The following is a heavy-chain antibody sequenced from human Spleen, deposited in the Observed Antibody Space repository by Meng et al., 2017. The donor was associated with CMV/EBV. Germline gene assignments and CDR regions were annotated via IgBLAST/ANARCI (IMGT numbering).Heavy chain of an antibody. J-gene: IGHJ4*02. CDR2: IYIGTGTT. CDR3: AKDSRGWSYYLDS. V-gene: IGHV3-23*03. D-gene: IGHD3-22*01. CDR1: GFTFSDYY. Sequence: GESLKISCAASGFTFSDYYMSWVRQAPGKGLEWVSVIYIGTGTTYYSDSVKGRFTISRDNSKNTLYLQMNSLRAEDTAVYYCAKDSRGWSYYLDSWGQGTLVTVSS.